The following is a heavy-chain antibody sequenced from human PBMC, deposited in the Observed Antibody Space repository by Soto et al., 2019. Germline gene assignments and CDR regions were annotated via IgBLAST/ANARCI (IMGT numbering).Heavy chain of an antibody. CDR3: ARGRRGLVIITGWFDP. Sequence: SETLSLTCAVYGGSFSGYYWSWIRQPPGKGLEWIGEINHSGSTNYNPSLKSRVTISVDTSKNQFSLKLSSVTAADTAVYYCARGRRGLVIITGWFDPWGQGTLVTVSS. CDR2: INHSGST. V-gene: IGHV4-34*01. D-gene: IGHD3-9*01. CDR1: GGSFSGYY. J-gene: IGHJ5*02.